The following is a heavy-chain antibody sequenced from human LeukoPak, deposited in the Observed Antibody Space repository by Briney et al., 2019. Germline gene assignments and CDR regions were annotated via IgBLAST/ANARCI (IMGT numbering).Heavy chain of an antibody. Sequence: PSETLSLTCTVSGGSISSYYWSWIRQPPGKGLEWIGYIYYSGSTNYNPSLKSRVTISVDTSKNQFSLKLSSVTAADTAVYYCARGLSVLRFLGPYGMDVWGQGTTVTVSS. J-gene: IGHJ6*02. CDR3: ARGLSVLRFLGPYGMDV. V-gene: IGHV4-59*01. D-gene: IGHD3-3*01. CDR1: GGSISSYY. CDR2: IYYSGST.